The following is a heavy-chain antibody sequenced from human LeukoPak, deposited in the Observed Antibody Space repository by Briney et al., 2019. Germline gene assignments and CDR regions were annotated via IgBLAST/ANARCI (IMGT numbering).Heavy chain of an antibody. Sequence: GGSLRLSCAASGFTFSSYAMHWFRQAPGKGLEWVAVISYDGSNKYYADSVKGRFTISRDNSKNTLYLQMNSLRAEDTAVYYCAKDSKVVPAASNIDYWGQGTLVTVSS. J-gene: IGHJ4*02. CDR1: GFTFSSYA. CDR2: ISYDGSNK. V-gene: IGHV3-30*04. CDR3: AKDSKVVPAASNIDY. D-gene: IGHD2-2*01.